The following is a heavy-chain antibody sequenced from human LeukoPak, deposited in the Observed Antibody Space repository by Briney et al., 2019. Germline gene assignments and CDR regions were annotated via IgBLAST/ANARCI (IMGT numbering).Heavy chain of an antibody. V-gene: IGHV4-38-2*01. Sequence: SETLSLTCAVSGYSISSGYDWGWIRQPPGKGLEWIGSIYHSGSTYYNPSLKSRVTISVDTSKNQFSLKLSSVTAADTAVYYCARQRGLRFLEWFPINDFDYWGQGTLVTVSS. CDR1: GYSISSGYD. D-gene: IGHD3-3*01. CDR3: ARQRGLRFLEWFPINDFDY. CDR2: IYHSGST. J-gene: IGHJ4*02.